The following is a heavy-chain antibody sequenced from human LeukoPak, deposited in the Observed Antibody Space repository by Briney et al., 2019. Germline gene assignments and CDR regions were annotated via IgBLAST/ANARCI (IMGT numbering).Heavy chain of an antibody. CDR1: GFTSSSYW. V-gene: IGHV3-74*01. D-gene: IGHD4-11*01. CDR3: ARDSRDYSTDY. CDR2: INSDGSST. Sequence: GGSLRLSCAASGFTSSSYWMHWVRQAPGKGLVWVSRINSDGSSTSYADSVKGRFTISRDNAKNTLYLQMNSLRAEDTAVYYCARDSRDYSTDYWGQGTLVTVSS. J-gene: IGHJ4*02.